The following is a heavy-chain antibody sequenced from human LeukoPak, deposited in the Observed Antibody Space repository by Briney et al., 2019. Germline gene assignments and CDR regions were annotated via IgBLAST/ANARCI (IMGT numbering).Heavy chain of an antibody. J-gene: IGHJ4*02. CDR1: GFNLSSYA. V-gene: IGHV3-30*04. CDR2: ISHDGSNK. CDR3: AKDSGTGGLDY. D-gene: IGHD1-1*01. Sequence: GGSLRLSCAASGFNLSSYAMHWVRQAPGEGLEWVAVISHDGSNKFYSDSVKGRFTISRDNSKNTLYLQMNSLRAEDTAVYYCAKDSGTGGLDYWGQGTLVTVSS.